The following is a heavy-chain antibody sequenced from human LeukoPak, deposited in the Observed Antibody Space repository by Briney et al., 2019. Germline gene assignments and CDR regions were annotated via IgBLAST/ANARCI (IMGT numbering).Heavy chain of an antibody. J-gene: IGHJ3*02. V-gene: IGHV3-21*01. D-gene: IGHD3-22*01. CDR3: VRAIHYYDSSGYDAFDI. CDR1: GFTFSDYS. CDR2: ISRNSRHV. Sequence: SGGSLRLSCAASGFTFSDYSMNWVRQAPGKGLEWVSSISRNSRHVYYGGSVWGRFTISRDDARNSLFLEMNSLRAEDMAVYYCVRAIHYYDSSGYDAFDIWGQGTMVTVSS.